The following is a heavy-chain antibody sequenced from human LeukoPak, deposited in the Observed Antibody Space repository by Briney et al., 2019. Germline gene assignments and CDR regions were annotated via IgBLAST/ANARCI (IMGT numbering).Heavy chain of an antibody. CDR3: AKDTRGYYYDSSGWPI. J-gene: IGHJ3*02. D-gene: IGHD3-22*01. CDR1: GFTFSSYA. Sequence: GGSLRLSCAASGFTFSSYAMSWVRQAPGKGLEWVSGISWNSGSIGYADSVKGRFTISRDNAKNSLYLQMNSLRAEDTALYYCAKDTRGYYYDSSGWPIWGQGTMVTVSS. CDR2: ISWNSGSI. V-gene: IGHV3-9*01.